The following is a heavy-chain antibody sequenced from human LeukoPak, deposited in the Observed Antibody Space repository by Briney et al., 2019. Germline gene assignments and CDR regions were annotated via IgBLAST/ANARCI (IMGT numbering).Heavy chain of an antibody. CDR1: GISLSNYA. J-gene: IGHJ4*02. CDR3: ARRGVVIRVILVGFHKEAYYFDS. Sequence: GGSLRLSCVVSGISLSNYAMTWVRQAPGKGLEWVSYISERGGSTTYADSVKGRFTISRDNPKNTLYLQMSSLRVEDTAVYFCARRGVVIRVILVGFHKEAYYFDSWGQGALVTVSS. CDR2: ISERGGST. V-gene: IGHV3-23*01. D-gene: IGHD3-22*01.